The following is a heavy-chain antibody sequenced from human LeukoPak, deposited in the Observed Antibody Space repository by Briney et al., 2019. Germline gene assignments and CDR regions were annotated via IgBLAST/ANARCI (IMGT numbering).Heavy chain of an antibody. V-gene: IGHV4-39*07. D-gene: IGHD6-13*01. CDR1: GGSISSSSYY. CDR3: ARDTAAAFDY. CDR2: IYYSGST. J-gene: IGHJ4*02. Sequence: KPSETLSLTCTVSGGSISSSSYYWGWIRQPPGKGLGWIGSIYYSGSTYYNPSLKSRVTISVDTSKNQFSLKLSSVTAADTAVYYCARDTAAAFDYWGQGTLVTVSS.